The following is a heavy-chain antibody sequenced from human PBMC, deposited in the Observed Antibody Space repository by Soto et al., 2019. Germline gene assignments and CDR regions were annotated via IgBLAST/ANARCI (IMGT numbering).Heavy chain of an antibody. D-gene: IGHD3-10*01. CDR1: GDTFSFYS. V-gene: IGHV1-69*04. Sequence: QVQLVQSGAEVKRPGSSVKVSCKASGDTFSFYSINWVRQAPGLGLEWMGRVNPILSMSNYAQRFQGRVTMTADKSTSTAYMELSGLRSEDTAMYYCATSYGSGYRALDYWGHGALVTVSS. CDR2: VNPILSMS. J-gene: IGHJ4*01. CDR3: ATSYGSGYRALDY.